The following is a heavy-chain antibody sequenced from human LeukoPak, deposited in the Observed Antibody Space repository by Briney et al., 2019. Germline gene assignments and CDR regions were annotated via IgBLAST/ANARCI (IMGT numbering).Heavy chain of an antibody. D-gene: IGHD3-10*01. CDR2: INPNSGGT. V-gene: IGHV1-2*02. CDR3: ARGRMVRGVIPRPLFDY. Sequence: ASVKVSCKASGYTFTGYYMHWVRQAPGQGLEWMGWINPNSGGTNYAQKFQGRVTMTRDTSISTAYMKLSRLRSDDTAVYYCARGRMVRGVIPRPLFDYWGQGTLVTVSS. CDR1: GYTFTGYY. J-gene: IGHJ4*02.